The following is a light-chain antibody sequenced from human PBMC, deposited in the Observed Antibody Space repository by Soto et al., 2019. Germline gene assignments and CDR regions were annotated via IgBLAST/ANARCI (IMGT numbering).Light chain of an antibody. Sequence: DIQMTQSPSSVSASVGDRVTITCRASHVISSWLAWYQQKPGKAPKLLIYAASRLQSGVPSRFSGSESWADFSLTISSLQPEDVATYYCLQTNDFPYTFGQGTKREIK. J-gene: IGKJ2*01. CDR1: HVISSW. CDR2: AAS. V-gene: IGKV1-12*02. CDR3: LQTNDFPYT.